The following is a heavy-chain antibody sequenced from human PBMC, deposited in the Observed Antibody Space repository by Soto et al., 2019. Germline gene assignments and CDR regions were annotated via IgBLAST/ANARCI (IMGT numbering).Heavy chain of an antibody. V-gene: IGHV1-69*13. Sequence: GASVKVSCKASGGTFSSYAISWVRQAPGQGLEWMGGIIPIFGTANYAQKFQGRVTITADESTSTAYMELSSLRSEDTAVYYCAPRSRDSHYSYYGMDVWGQGTTVTVSS. CDR2: IIPIFGTA. CDR1: GGTFSSYA. J-gene: IGHJ6*02. CDR3: APRSRDSHYSYYGMDV.